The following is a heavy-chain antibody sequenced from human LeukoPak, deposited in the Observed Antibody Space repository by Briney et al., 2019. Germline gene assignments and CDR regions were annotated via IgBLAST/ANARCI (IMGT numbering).Heavy chain of an antibody. V-gene: IGHV1-8*01. CDR3: ARGYYGSGSYPPYDAFDI. D-gene: IGHD3-10*01. CDR1: GYTFTSYD. CDR2: MNPNSGNT. J-gene: IGHJ3*02. Sequence: GSVKVSRKASGYTFTSYDINWVRQATGQGLEWMGWMNPNSGNTGHAQKFQGRVTMTRNTSISTAYMELSSLRSEDTAVYYCARGYYGSGSYPPYDAFDIWGQGTMVTVSS.